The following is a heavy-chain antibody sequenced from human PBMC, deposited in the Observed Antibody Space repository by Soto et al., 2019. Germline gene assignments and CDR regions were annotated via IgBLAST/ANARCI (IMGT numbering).Heavy chain of an antibody. Sequence: EVQLVESGGGLVQPGGSLRLSCAASGFTFSSYWMSWVRQAPGKGLEWVANIKQDGSEKYYVDSVKGRFTISRDNDKNSLYLQMNSLRAEDTAVYHCASDEGPAAAYYYYMDVWVKGTTVTVSS. D-gene: IGHD2-15*01. CDR1: GFTFSSYW. J-gene: IGHJ6*03. V-gene: IGHV3-7*01. CDR2: IKQDGSEK. CDR3: ASDEGPAAAYYYYMDV.